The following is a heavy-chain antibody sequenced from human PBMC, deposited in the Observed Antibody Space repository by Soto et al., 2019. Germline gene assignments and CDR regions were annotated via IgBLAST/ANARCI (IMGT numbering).Heavy chain of an antibody. D-gene: IGHD1-1*01. CDR2: IDPSDSYT. Sequence: GESLKISCKGSGYSFTSYWISWVRQMPGKGLEWMGRIDPSDSYTNYSPSFQGHVTISADKSISTAYMQWSSLKASDTAMYYCAAELERRDDYWGQGTLVTVSS. CDR1: GYSFTSYW. J-gene: IGHJ4*02. CDR3: AAELERRDDY. V-gene: IGHV5-10-1*01.